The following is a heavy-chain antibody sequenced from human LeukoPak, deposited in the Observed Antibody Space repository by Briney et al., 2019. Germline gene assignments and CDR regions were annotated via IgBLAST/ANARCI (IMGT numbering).Heavy chain of an antibody. CDR1: GGSLSSHY. V-gene: IGHV4-59*11. CDR3: GRDALVGYFSYYYMDV. CDR2: ISNSGST. Sequence: SETLSLTCTDSGGSLSSHYWTWVRQSSGKGLEWIGDISNSGSTNYNPSLKSRVTISIDTSKNQFSLKLSSVTAADTAVYYCGRDALVGYFSYYYMDVWGKGTTVTVSS. D-gene: IGHD2-15*01. J-gene: IGHJ6*03.